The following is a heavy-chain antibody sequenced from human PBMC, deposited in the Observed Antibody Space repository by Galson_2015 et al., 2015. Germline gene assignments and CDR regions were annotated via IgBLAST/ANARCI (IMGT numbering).Heavy chain of an antibody. CDR3: ARDHSIAAAGTRVAEYFQH. J-gene: IGHJ1*01. V-gene: IGHV3-7*03. D-gene: IGHD6-13*01. CDR2: IKQDGSEK. Sequence: SLRLSCAASGFTFSSYWMSWVRQAPGKGLERVANIKQDGSEKYYVDSVKGRFTISRDNAKNSPYLQMNSLRAEDTAVYYCARDHSIAAAGTRVAEYFQHWGQGTLVTVSS. CDR1: GFTFSSYW.